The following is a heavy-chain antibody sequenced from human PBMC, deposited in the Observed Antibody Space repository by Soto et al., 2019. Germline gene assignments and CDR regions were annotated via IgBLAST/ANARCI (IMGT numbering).Heavy chain of an antibody. V-gene: IGHV3-21*01. CDR2: ISRGSDYI. CDR3: AKVSGCVDDASAYDT. D-gene: IGHD2-21*02. J-gene: IGHJ5*02. CDR1: GFTFSGYT. Sequence: EVQLVESGGSLVKPGGSLRLTCAASGFTFSGYTMNWVRQAPGKGLEWVSSISRGSDYIFYADSVKGRFTISRDNARNTLYLQMSRLRAEDAAVYYFAKVSGCVDDASAYDTWGQGTLVTVSS.